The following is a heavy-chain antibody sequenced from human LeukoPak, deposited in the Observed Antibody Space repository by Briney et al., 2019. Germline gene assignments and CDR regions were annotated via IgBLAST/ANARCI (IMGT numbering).Heavy chain of an antibody. CDR1: ETTFSSHA. CDR3: AKGLAVAGHFDY. D-gene: IGHD6-19*01. Sequence: GGSLGLSCASSETTFSSHAMSWVRQAPGKGLEWVSAISGSGGSTYYADSVKGRFTISRDKSKNTLYLQMNSLRAEDPSVYYCAKGLAVAGHFDYWGQGTLVTVSS. J-gene: IGHJ4*02. CDR2: ISGSGGST. V-gene: IGHV3-23*01.